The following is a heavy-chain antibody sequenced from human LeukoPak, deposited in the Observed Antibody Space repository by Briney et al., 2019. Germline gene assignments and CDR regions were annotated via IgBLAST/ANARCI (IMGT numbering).Heavy chain of an antibody. V-gene: IGHV3-66*02. CDR1: GFTFSSFA. J-gene: IGHJ6*02. CDR2: IYSGGST. Sequence: GGSLRLSCAASGFTFSSFAMSWVRQAPGKGLEWVSVIYSGGSTYYADSVKGRFTISRDNSKNTLYLQMNSLRAEDTAVYYCARDLVVVVAATRKKIYYYYGMDVWGQGTTVTVSS. D-gene: IGHD2-15*01. CDR3: ARDLVVVVAATRKKIYYYYGMDV.